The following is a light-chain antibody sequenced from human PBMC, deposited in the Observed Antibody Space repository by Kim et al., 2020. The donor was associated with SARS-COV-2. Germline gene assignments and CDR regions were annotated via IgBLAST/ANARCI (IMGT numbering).Light chain of an antibody. Sequence: GQSVTISCTGTSSDVGGYNVVSWYQQHPGKAPKLMIYDVSKRPSGVPDRFSGSKSGNTASLTISGLQAEDEADYYCCSYAGSYTLVFGGGTELTVL. CDR1: SSDVGGYNV. CDR2: DVS. J-gene: IGLJ2*01. V-gene: IGLV2-11*01. CDR3: CSYAGSYTLV.